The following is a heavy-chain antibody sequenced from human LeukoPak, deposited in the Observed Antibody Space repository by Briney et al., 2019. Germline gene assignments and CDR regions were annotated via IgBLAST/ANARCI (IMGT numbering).Heavy chain of an antibody. Sequence: SETLSLTCTVSGYSISSGYYWGWIRQPPGKGLEWIGYIYYSGSTNYNPSLKSRVTISVDTSKNQFSLKLSSVTAADTAVYYCARQTGYMGIDYWGQGTLVTVSS. J-gene: IGHJ4*02. CDR1: GYSISSGYY. CDR2: IYYSGST. V-gene: IGHV4-38-2*02. CDR3: ARQTGYMGIDY. D-gene: IGHD5-18*01.